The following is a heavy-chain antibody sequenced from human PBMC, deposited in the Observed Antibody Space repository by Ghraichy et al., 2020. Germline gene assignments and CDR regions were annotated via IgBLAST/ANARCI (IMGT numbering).Heavy chain of an antibody. D-gene: IGHD2-15*01. Sequence: SETLSLTCTVSGGSISSYYWSWIRQPPGKGLEWIGYIYYSGSTNYNPSLKSRVTISVDTSKNQFSLKLSSVTAADTAVYYCARVLGYCSGGSCSNLHYYYYYMDVWGKGTTVTVSS. J-gene: IGHJ6*03. CDR3: ARVLGYCSGGSCSNLHYYYYYMDV. V-gene: IGHV4-59*01. CDR2: IYYSGST. CDR1: GGSISSYY.